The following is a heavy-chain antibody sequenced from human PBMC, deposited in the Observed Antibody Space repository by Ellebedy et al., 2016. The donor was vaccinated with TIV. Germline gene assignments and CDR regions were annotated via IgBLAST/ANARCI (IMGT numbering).Heavy chain of an antibody. Sequence: AASVKVSCKASGYTFTDYDINWVRQATGQGLEYLGWMKPGSGNTGYAQKFEGRVTMTSNTSTSTAYMELSSLRSDDTAVYYCVVGLFHPWGQGTLVSVSS. V-gene: IGHV1-8*01. J-gene: IGHJ5*02. D-gene: IGHD3/OR15-3a*01. CDR1: GYTFTDYD. CDR3: VVGLFHP. CDR2: MKPGSGNT.